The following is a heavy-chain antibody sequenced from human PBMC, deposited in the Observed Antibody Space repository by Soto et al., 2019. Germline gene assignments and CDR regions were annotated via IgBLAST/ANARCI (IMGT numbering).Heavy chain of an antibody. D-gene: IGHD3-22*01. CDR1: RFTFSSYA. CDR3: AKYSSGYYLDAFDI. J-gene: IGHJ3*02. CDR2: ISGSGGST. Sequence: EVQLLESGGGLVQRGGSLRLSCAASRFTFSSYAISWVRQAPGKGLERVSEISGSGGSTYDADSVKGRFTISRDNSKNTLYLQMNSLRSEDTDVYYCAKYSSGYYLDAFDIWGQGTMVTVSS. V-gene: IGHV3-23*01.